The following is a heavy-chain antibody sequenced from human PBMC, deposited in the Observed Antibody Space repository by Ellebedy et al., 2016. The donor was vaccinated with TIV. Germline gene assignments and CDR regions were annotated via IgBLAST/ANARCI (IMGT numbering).Heavy chain of an antibody. Sequence: ESLKISCAASGFTFTNYWMHWVRQAPGKGLVWVSSVNSDGSGPRYAESVKGRFTISRDNAKKTVDLQMSSLRDEDTAVYFCTREDVSYGMEVWGQGTTVIVSS. CDR3: TREDVSYGMEV. CDR1: GFTFTNYW. J-gene: IGHJ6*02. CDR2: VNSDGSGP. V-gene: IGHV3-74*01.